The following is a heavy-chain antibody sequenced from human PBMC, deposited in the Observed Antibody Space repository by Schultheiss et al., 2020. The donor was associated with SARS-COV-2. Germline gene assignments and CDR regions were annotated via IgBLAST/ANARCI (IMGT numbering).Heavy chain of an antibody. Sequence: SQTLSLTCTVSGASISSYFWSWIRQPPGKGLEWIGYIYYSGTTNYNPSLKSRVTISVDASKRQFSLKLTSVTAADTAVYYCARGYGALSMGKDVWGQGTTVTVSS. CDR2: IYYSGTT. D-gene: IGHD4-17*01. CDR1: GASISSYF. CDR3: ARGYGALSMGKDV. J-gene: IGHJ6*02. V-gene: IGHV4-59*01.